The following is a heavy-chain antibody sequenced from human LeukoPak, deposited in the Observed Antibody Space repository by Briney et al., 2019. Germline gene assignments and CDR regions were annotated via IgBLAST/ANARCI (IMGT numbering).Heavy chain of an antibody. Sequence: PGGSLRLSCAASGFTFSSYWMSWVRQAPGKGLEWVSAISGSGGSTYYADSVKGRFTISRDNSKNTLYLQMNSLRAEDTAVYYCAKGSVVVVAANFDYWGQGTLVTVSS. CDR1: GFTFSSYW. D-gene: IGHD2-15*01. CDR3: AKGSVVVVAANFDY. V-gene: IGHV3-23*01. J-gene: IGHJ4*02. CDR2: ISGSGGST.